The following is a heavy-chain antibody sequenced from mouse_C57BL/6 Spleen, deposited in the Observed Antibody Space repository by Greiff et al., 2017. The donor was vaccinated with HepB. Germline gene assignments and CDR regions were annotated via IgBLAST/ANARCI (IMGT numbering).Heavy chain of an antibody. V-gene: IGHV1-76*01. CDR2: INPGSGNT. D-gene: IGHD2-2*01. J-gene: IGHJ2*01. Sequence: QVHVKQSGAELVRPGASVKLSCKASGYTFTDYYINWVKQRPGQGLEWIARINPGSGNTYYNEKFKGKATLTAEKSSSTAYMQLSSLTSEDSAVYFCAKSEGYADYWGQGTTLTVSS. CDR1: GYTFTDYY. CDR3: AKSEGYADY.